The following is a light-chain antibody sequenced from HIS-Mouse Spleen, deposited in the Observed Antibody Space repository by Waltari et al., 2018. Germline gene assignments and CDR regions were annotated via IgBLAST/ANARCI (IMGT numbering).Light chain of an antibody. CDR2: AAS. J-gene: IGKJ1*01. CDR3: QQLNSYPPT. CDR1: QGISSY. Sequence: DIQLTQSPSFLSASVGDRVTITCRASQGISSYLAWYQPKPGKAPKLLIYAASTLQSGGPSRFSGSGSGTEFTLTISSLQPEDFATYYCQQLNSYPPTFGQGTKVEIK. V-gene: IGKV1-9*01.